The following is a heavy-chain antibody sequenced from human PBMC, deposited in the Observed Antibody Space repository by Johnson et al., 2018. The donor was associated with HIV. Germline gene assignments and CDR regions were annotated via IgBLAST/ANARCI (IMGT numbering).Heavy chain of an antibody. CDR2: ISSNGGST. CDR3: ARDLGGHAFDI. CDR1: GFTFSSYA. D-gene: IGHD3-16*01. J-gene: IGHJ3*02. V-gene: IGHV3-64*01. Sequence: VQLVESGGGLVQPGGSLRLSCAASGFTFSSYAMHWVRQAPGKGLEYVSAISSNGGSTYYANSVTGRFTISRDNSKNTLYLQMGSLRAEDMAVYYWARDLGGHAFDIWGQGTMVTVSS.